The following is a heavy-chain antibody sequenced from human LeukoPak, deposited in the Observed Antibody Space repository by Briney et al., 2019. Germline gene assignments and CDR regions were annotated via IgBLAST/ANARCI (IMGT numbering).Heavy chain of an antibody. Sequence: SETLSLTCAVYGGSFSGYYWSWIRQPPGKGLEWIGEINHSGSTNYNPSLKSRVTISVDTSKNQFSLKLSSVTAADTAVYYCARSDPVRDYYYYYYMDVWGKGTTVTVSS. CDR1: GGSFSGYY. V-gene: IGHV4-34*01. D-gene: IGHD3-10*01. CDR3: ARSDPVRDYYYYYYMDV. CDR2: INHSGST. J-gene: IGHJ6*03.